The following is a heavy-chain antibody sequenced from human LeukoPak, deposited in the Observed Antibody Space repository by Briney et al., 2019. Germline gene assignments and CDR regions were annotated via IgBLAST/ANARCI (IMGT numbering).Heavy chain of an antibody. CDR2: VFHTGNT. J-gene: IGHJ5*02. V-gene: IGHV4-34*01. CDR3: GRGRGDLERWQKGEKGWLDP. Sequence: SETLSLTCGVYGGSSSGNYWNWIRQPPGKGLEWIGEVFHTGNTNYSPALKSRLTISVDASRNKFSLRLTSVAAADTAVYYCGRGRGDLERWQKGEKGWLDPWGQGILVTVSS. D-gene: IGHD5-24*01. CDR1: GGSSSGNY.